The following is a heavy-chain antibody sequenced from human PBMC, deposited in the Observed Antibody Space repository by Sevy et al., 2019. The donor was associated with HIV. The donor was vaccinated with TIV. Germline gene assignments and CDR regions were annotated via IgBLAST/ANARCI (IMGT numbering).Heavy chain of an antibody. V-gene: IGHV3-7*01. CDR1: GFTFSSYW. Sequence: GGSLRLSCAASGFTFSSYWMSWVRQAPGKGLEWVANIKQDGSEKYYVDSVKGRFTIYRDNAKNSLYLQMNSLRAEDTAVYYCARDGNYYGSGSYYNRPYYGMDVWGQGTTVTVSS. CDR2: IKQDGSEK. D-gene: IGHD3-10*01. CDR3: ARDGNYYGSGSYYNRPYYGMDV. J-gene: IGHJ6*02.